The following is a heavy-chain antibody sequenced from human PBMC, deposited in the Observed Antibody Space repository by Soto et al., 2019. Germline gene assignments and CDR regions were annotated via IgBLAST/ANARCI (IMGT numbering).Heavy chain of an antibody. CDR3: TRDQENTPYYIYDAFDI. CDR1: GFVFSNFE. CDR2: ISTSGTVI. Sequence: GGSLRLSCAVSGFVFSNFEMNWFRQAPGKGLEWVSYISTSGTVIYYADSVKGRFTISRDNAKNSLYLQMNSLRAEDTAVYYCTRDQENTPYYIYDAFDIWGQGTMVTVSS. V-gene: IGHV3-48*03. J-gene: IGHJ3*02. D-gene: IGHD3-22*01.